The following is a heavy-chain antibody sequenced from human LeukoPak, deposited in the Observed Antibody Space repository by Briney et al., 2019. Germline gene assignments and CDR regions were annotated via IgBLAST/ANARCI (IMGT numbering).Heavy chain of an antibody. CDR3: ARAVTIFGVPNMYNWFDP. CDR1: GESFSGYY. D-gene: IGHD3-3*01. Sequence: SETLSLTCAVYGESFSGYYWSWIRQPPGKGLEWIGYIYYSGSTNYNPSLKSRVTISVDTSKNQFSLKLSSVTAADTAVYYCARAVTIFGVPNMYNWFDPWGQGTLVTVSS. J-gene: IGHJ5*02. CDR2: IYYSGST. V-gene: IGHV4-59*01.